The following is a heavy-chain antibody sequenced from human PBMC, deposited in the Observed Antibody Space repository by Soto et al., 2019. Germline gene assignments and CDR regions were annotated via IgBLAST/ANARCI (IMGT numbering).Heavy chain of an antibody. Sequence: GGSLRLSCAVSGFICSSYDMSWVRQAPGKGLEWFSTILVGGSPHYEDSVKGRFTISRDTSKNTVYLQMNSLTAGDTAVYYCAKATATSGGAFEIYGQGAMVTVSS. CDR3: AKATATSGGAFEI. CDR2: ILVGGSP. CDR1: GFICSSYD. D-gene: IGHD1-1*01. J-gene: IGHJ3*02. V-gene: IGHV3-23*01.